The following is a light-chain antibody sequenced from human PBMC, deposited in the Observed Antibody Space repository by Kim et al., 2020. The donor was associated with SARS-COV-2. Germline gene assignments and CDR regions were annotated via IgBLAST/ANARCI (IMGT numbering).Light chain of an antibody. Sequence: GTVTLTCGLRSGSVSTSYYPSWYQQTPGQAPRTLIYSTNTRSSGVPDRFSGSILGNKAALTITGAQADDESDYYCVLYMGSGIWVFGGGTQLTGL. CDR2: STN. CDR3: VLYMGSGIWV. CDR1: SGSVSTSYY. J-gene: IGLJ3*02. V-gene: IGLV8-61*01.